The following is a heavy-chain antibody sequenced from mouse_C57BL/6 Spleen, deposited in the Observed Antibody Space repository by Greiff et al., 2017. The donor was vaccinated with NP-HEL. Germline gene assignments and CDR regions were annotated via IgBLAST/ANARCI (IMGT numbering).Heavy chain of an antibody. Sequence: QVQLKQPGAELVRPGSSVKLSCKASGYTFTSYWMHWVKQRPIQGLEWIGNIDPSDSETHYNQKFKDKATLTVDKSSSTAYMQLSSLTSEDSAVYYCARGDGYSLNYWGQGTTLTVSS. CDR2: IDPSDSET. CDR1: GYTFTSYW. CDR3: ARGDGYSLNY. J-gene: IGHJ2*01. D-gene: IGHD2-3*01. V-gene: IGHV1-52*01.